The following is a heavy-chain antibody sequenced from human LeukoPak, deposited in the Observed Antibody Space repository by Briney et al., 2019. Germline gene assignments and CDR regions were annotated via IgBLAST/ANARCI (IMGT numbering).Heavy chain of an antibody. D-gene: IGHD2-15*01. Sequence: GRSLRLSCTASGFSFSSYAMIWVRQAPGKGLEWVSMISGGGDSTYYADSVKGRFTISRDNSENTLFLQMNSLRAEDTAIYYCAKAAFYCSGGACYLEHWGQGTLVTVSS. CDR3: AKAAFYCSGGACYLEH. CDR1: GFSFSSYA. J-gene: IGHJ4*02. CDR2: ISGGGDST. V-gene: IGHV3-23*01.